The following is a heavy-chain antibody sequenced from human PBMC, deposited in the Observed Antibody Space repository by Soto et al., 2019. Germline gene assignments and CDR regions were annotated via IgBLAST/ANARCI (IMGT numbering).Heavy chain of an antibody. CDR2: IYYSGST. D-gene: IGHD6-13*01. Sequence: SETLSLTCTVSGASISSGPYYWGWVRQPPGKGLQWIGTIYYSGSTYYNPSLKSRVTISVDTSKNQFSLRLSYVTAADTAVYYCARVAYSSSWYGAGYFDYWGQGXLVTVSS. CDR3: ARVAYSSSWYGAGYFDY. CDR1: GASISSGPYY. J-gene: IGHJ4*02. V-gene: IGHV4-39*01.